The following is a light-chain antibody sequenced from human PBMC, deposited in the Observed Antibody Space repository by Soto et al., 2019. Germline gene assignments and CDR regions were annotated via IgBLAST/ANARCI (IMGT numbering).Light chain of an antibody. CDR3: QQRSVWPIT. J-gene: IGKJ5*01. V-gene: IGKV3-11*01. CDR1: QNIGTS. CDR2: EAS. Sequence: EIVLTQSPATLSLSPGERATLSCRAGQNIGTSLVWSQQKPGQSPRFLSYEASHRATGVPARFSGSGSGTDFTLTISGLEPEDFEVYYCQQRSVWPITFGQGTRLEIK.